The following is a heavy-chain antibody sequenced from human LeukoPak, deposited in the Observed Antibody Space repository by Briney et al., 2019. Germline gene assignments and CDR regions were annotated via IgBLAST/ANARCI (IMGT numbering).Heavy chain of an antibody. CDR3: ARARVAAAGPFDY. V-gene: IGHV4-38-2*01. Sequence: SETLSLTCAVSGYSISSGYYWGWIRQPPGKGLEWIGSIYHSGSTYYNPSPKSRVTISVDTSKNQFSLKLSSVTAADTAVYYCARARVAAAGPFDYWGQGTLVTVSS. J-gene: IGHJ4*02. CDR2: IYHSGST. CDR1: GYSISSGYY. D-gene: IGHD6-13*01.